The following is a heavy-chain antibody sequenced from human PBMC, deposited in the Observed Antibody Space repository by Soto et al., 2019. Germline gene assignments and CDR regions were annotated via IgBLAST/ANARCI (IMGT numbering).Heavy chain of an antibody. CDR1: GFTVSNNY. CDR3: ATQPGGGGY. D-gene: IGHD2-2*01. V-gene: IGHV3-53*01. Sequence: EVQLVESGGGLIQPGGSLRLSCAVSGFTVSNNYMSWVRQAPGKGLEGVSVIYSGGYTAYGDSVKGRFTISRDNSKNTTYLKIKTLGAADPAGYYGATQPGGGGYWGQGTLVTVSS. CDR2: IYSGGYT. J-gene: IGHJ4*02.